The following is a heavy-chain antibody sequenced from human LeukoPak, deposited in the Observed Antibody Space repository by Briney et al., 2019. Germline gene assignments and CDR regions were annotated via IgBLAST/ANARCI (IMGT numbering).Heavy chain of an antibody. CDR2: IYYSGTT. D-gene: IGHD3-9*01. CDR1: GGSISSYY. J-gene: IGHJ4*02. CDR3: ARGLTYYNILTAYYTFPYFDY. Sequence: SETLSLTCTVSGGSISSYYWSWLRQPPGRGLEWLGYIYYSGTTNYNPSLKSRVTISIDTSKNQFSLKLSSVTAADTAVYYCARGLTYYNILTAYYTFPYFDYWGQGTLVTVSS. V-gene: IGHV4-59*01.